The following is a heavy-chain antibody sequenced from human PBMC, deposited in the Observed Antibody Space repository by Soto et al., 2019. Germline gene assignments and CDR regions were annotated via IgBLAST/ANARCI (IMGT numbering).Heavy chain of an antibody. Sequence: QVQLQESGPGLVKPSQTLSLTCTVSGGSISSGAYYWSWIRQHPGKGLEWIGYIYYSGSTYYNPPVKGRVTIPVDSSKNQFSLKLSSVTAADTAVYYCATRTDYHYGSGSLCGMDVWGQGTTVPVSS. CDR2: IYYSGST. CDR1: GGSISSGAYY. CDR3: ATRTDYHYGSGSLCGMDV. J-gene: IGHJ6*02. D-gene: IGHD3-10*01. V-gene: IGHV4-31*03.